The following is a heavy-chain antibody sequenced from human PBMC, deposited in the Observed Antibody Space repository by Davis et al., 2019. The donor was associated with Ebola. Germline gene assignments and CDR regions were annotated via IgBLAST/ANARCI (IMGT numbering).Heavy chain of an antibody. J-gene: IGHJ6*04. V-gene: IGHV3-23*01. D-gene: IGHD6-19*01. CDR1: GFTFSTYA. CDR3: AKRATVKVAGANYYNAMDV. Sequence: GESLKIFCAGSGFTFSTYAMTWVRQAPGKGLEWVSRISGSGGDPHYADSVKGRFTISRDNSKNTLYLQMNSLRAEDTAVFYCAKRATVKVAGANYYNAMDVWGKGTTVTVSS. CDR2: ISGSGGDP.